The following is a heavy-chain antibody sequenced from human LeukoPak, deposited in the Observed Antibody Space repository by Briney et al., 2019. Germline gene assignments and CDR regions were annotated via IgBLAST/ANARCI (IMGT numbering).Heavy chain of an antibody. Sequence: PSETLSLTCTVSGASITRYYWSWIRQPPGKGLEWIGYFHYSGNTNYSPSLSSRITMSVDTSKNQFSLRLNSVTAADTAVYYCARRAAALDHWGQGTLVTVSS. D-gene: IGHD6-13*01. CDR2: FHYSGNT. J-gene: IGHJ4*02. CDR3: ARRAAALDH. CDR1: GASITRYY. V-gene: IGHV4-59*08.